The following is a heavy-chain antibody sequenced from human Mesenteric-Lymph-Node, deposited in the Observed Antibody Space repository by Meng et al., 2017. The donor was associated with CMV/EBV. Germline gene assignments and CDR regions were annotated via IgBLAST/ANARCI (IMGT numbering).Heavy chain of an antibody. J-gene: IGHJ4*02. CDR3: AHRLDGYYFDY. CDR1: GFSLSTSGVG. CDR2: TYWDDDK. V-gene: IGHV2-5*02. Sequence: TFSGFSLSTSGVGVGWIRQPPGKALEWLALTYWDDDKRYSPSLKSRLTITKDTSKNQVVLTMTNMDPVDTATYYCAHRLDGYYFDYWGQGTLVTVSS. D-gene: IGHD4-17*01.